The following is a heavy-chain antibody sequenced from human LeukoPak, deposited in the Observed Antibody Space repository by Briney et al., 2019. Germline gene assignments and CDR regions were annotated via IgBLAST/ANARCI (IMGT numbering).Heavy chain of an antibody. CDR2: ISSSSSYI. Sequence: GGSLRLSCAASGFTFSSYSMNWVRQAPGKGLEWVSSISSSSSYIYYADSVKGRFTISRDNAENSLYLQMNSLRAEDTAVYYCARDLTGYYFDYWGQGTLVTVSS. CDR1: GFTFSSYS. V-gene: IGHV3-21*01. CDR3: ARDLTGYYFDY. J-gene: IGHJ4*02. D-gene: IGHD3-10*01.